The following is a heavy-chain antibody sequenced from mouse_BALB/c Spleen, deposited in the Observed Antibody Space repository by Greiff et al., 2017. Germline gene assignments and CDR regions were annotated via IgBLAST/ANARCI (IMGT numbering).Heavy chain of an antibody. Sequence: EVQGVESGGGLVKPGGSLKLSCAASGFTFSSYAMSWVRQTPEKRLEWVATISSGGSYTYYPDSVKGRFTISRDNAKNTLYLQMSSLRSEDTAMYYCARQRGYYGRAWFAYWGQGTLVTVSA. CDR2: ISSGGSYT. D-gene: IGHD1-1*01. CDR1: GFTFSSYA. CDR3: ARQRGYYGRAWFAY. V-gene: IGHV5-9-3*01. J-gene: IGHJ3*01.